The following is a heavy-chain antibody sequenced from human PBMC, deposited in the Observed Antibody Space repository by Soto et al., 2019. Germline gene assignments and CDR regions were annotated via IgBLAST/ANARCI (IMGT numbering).Heavy chain of an antibody. J-gene: IGHJ6*03. D-gene: IGHD2-15*01. CDR1: GFTFSSYS. CDR2: ISSSSSYI. CDR3: ARSASTVVVVAATPGDYYYMDV. Sequence: PGGSLRLSCAASGFTFSSYSMNWVRQAPGKGLGWVSSISSSSSYIYYADSVKGRFTISRDNAKNSLYLQMDSLRAEDTAVYYCARSASTVVVVAATPGDYYYMDVWGKGTTVTVSS. V-gene: IGHV3-21*01.